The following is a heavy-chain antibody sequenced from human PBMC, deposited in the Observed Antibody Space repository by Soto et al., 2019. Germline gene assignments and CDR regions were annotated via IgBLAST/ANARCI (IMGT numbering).Heavy chain of an antibody. J-gene: IGHJ4*02. Sequence: EVQLLESGGGLVQPGGSLRLSCAASGFTFSSYAMSWVRQAPGKGLEWVSAISGSGGSTYYADSVKGRFTISRDNSKNTLSLQMNSLRAEDTAVYYCANSAVVTPGYFDYWGQGTLVTVSS. D-gene: IGHD2-21*02. CDR2: ISGSGGST. CDR3: ANSAVVTPGYFDY. CDR1: GFTFSSYA. V-gene: IGHV3-23*01.